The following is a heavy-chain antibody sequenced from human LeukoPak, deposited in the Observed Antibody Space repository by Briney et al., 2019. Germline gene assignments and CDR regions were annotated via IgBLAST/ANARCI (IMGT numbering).Heavy chain of an antibody. D-gene: IGHD3-10*01. CDR3: VLYGLVSPH. CDR1: GFSFSIYY. CDR2: INSDGTAT. Sequence: PGGSLRLSCAASGFSFSIYYMHWVRQAPGKVLVWVSRINSDGTATVYADSVRGRFTISRDNDKNTLYLQMKRLSAGDRAVYYCVLYGLVSPHWGQGTLVTVSS. J-gene: IGHJ4*02. V-gene: IGHV3-74*01.